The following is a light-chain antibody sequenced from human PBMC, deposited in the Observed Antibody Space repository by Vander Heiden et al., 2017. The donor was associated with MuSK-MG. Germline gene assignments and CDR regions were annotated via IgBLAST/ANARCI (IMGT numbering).Light chain of an antibody. V-gene: IGLV3-1*01. CDR1: KLGAKY. J-gene: IGLJ3*02. CDR2: QDN. CDR3: QAWDSSTAV. Sequence: SYELTQPPSVSVSPGQTASVTCSGDKLGAKYACWYQQKPGQSPVLVIYQDNKRPAGIPERFSGSNSGNTATLTISEAQSMDEADYCCQAWDSSTAVFGGGTKLTVL.